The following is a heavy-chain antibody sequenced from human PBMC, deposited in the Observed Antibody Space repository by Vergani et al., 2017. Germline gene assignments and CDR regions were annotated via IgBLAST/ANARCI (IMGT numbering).Heavy chain of an antibody. Sequence: EVQLVESGGGLVQPGGSLRLSCAASGFTFSSYWMSWVRQAPGKGLEWVANIKQDGSEKYYLDSVKGRFTISRDNPKNSLYLQMNSLRAEDTAVYYCAREGMKYYDFWSGADYWGQGTLVTVSS. CDR2: IKQDGSEK. V-gene: IGHV3-7*01. CDR3: AREGMKYYDFWSGADY. CDR1: GFTFSSYW. D-gene: IGHD3-3*01. J-gene: IGHJ4*02.